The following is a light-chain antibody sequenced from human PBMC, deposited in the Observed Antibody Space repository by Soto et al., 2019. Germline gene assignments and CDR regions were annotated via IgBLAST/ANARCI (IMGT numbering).Light chain of an antibody. Sequence: EIALTKSPDTLSLSPGARATLSCRASQSVSSYLAWYWQKPGQAPRLLIYGASSRATGIPDGFSGSGSGTDFTLAISRLEPGDSAVYFCQQCDTSPWTFGQGTKVEIK. CDR3: QQCDTSPWT. CDR1: QSVSSY. J-gene: IGKJ1*01. V-gene: IGKV3-20*01. CDR2: GAS.